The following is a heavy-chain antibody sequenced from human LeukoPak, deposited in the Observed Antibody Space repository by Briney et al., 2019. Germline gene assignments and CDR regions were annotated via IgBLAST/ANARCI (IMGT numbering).Heavy chain of an antibody. CDR3: AIREPIGY. V-gene: IGHV3-23*01. CDR1: GFSFANSV. D-gene: IGHD6-13*01. Sequence: PGGSLRLSCAASGFSFANSVISWIRQAPGKGPEWVSAISGSGDRTDYADSVRGRFTISRDNSKSTLYLQMNSLRVEDTAIYYCAIREPIGYWGQGTTVTVSS. CDR2: ISGSGDRT. J-gene: IGHJ6*02.